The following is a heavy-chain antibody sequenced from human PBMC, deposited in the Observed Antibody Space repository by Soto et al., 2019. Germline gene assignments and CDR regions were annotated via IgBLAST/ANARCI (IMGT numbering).Heavy chain of an antibody. D-gene: IGHD7-27*01. CDR1: GYTFTSYG. Sequence: QVQVVQSGPEVKKPGASVKVSCKASGYTFTSYGIIWMRQAPGQGLEWVGWISPYNRNSNYAQNFQGRVTMTTDTSTSTAYMELRSLRSDDTAVYYCARESKNQMLVTGGWFDPWGQGNLVTVSS. V-gene: IGHV1-18*01. CDR2: ISPYNRNS. CDR3: ARESKNQMLVTGGWFDP. J-gene: IGHJ5*02.